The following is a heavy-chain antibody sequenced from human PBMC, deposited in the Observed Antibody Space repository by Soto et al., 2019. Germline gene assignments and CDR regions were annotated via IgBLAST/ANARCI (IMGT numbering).Heavy chain of an antibody. CDR3: ARAQYQLLDFDY. V-gene: IGHV3-21*01. Sequence: GGSLRLSCAASGFTFSSYAMKWVRQAPGKGLEWVSLISESGTLTYYADSVKGRFTISRDNAKNSLYLQMNSLRAEDTAVYYCARAQYQLLDFDYWGQGTLVTVSS. CDR1: GFTFSSYA. J-gene: IGHJ4*02. CDR2: ISESGTLT. D-gene: IGHD2-2*01.